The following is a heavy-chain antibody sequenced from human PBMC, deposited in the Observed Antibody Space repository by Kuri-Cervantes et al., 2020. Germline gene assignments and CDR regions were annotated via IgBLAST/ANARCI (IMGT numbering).Heavy chain of an antibody. CDR3: ARGTITIQGGDDAFDI. Sequence: SETLSLTCAVSGYSISNNYYWGWIRQPPGKGLEWIGSIYHSGSTYYNPSLKSRVTISVDKSKNQFSLKLSSVTAADTAVYYCARGTITIQGGDDAFDIWGQGTMVTVSS. CDR2: IYHSGST. J-gene: IGHJ3*02. CDR1: GYSISNNYY. V-gene: IGHV4-38-2*01. D-gene: IGHD3-3*01.